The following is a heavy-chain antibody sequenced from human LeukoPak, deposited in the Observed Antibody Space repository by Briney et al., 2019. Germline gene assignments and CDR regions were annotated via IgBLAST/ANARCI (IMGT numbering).Heavy chain of an antibody. Sequence: SETLSLTCIVSGGSISTSAYYWGWIRQPPGEGLQWIGSIYYSGNTYYNSSLKSRVTISVDTSTSQFSLRLSSVTAADTAVYYCARGGYYSSLSDWGQGTLVTVSS. CDR1: GGSISTSAYY. J-gene: IGHJ4*02. D-gene: IGHD6-13*01. CDR2: IYYSGNT. V-gene: IGHV4-39*07. CDR3: ARGGYYSSLSD.